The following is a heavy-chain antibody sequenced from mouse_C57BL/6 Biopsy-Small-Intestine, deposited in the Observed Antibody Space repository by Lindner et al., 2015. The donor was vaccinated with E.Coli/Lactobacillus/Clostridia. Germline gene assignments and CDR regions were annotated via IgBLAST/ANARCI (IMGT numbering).Heavy chain of an antibody. Sequence: VQLQESGAELVKPGASVKISCKASGYAFSSYWMSWVKQRPGKGLEWIGQIYPGDGDTNYNGKFKGKATLTADKSSSTAYMQLSSLTSEDSAVYFCARHYGSSLDYWGQGTTLTVSS. CDR3: ARHYGSSLDY. CDR2: IYPGDGDT. J-gene: IGHJ2*01. V-gene: IGHV1-80*01. D-gene: IGHD1-1*01. CDR1: GYAFSSYW.